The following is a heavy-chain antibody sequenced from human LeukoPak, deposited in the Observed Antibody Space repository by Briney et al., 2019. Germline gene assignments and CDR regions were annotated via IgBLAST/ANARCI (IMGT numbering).Heavy chain of an antibody. D-gene: IGHD5-18*01. CDR2: IYYSGST. CDR1: GGSISSYY. V-gene: IGHV4-59*01. J-gene: IGHJ4*02. CDR3: ARGRYVDTADDY. Sequence: SETLSLTCTVSGGSISSYYWSWIRQPPGKGLEWIGYIYYSGSTNCNPSLKSRVTISVDTSKNQFSLKLSSVTAADTAVYYCARGRYVDTADDYWGQGTLVTVSS.